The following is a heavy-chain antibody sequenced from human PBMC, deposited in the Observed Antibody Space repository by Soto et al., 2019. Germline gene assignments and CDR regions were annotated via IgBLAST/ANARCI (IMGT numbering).Heavy chain of an antibody. V-gene: IGHV3-9*01. D-gene: IGHD2-21*01. CDR1: GFTFDDYV. CDR2: ISWNGGYK. Sequence: EVQLVESGGGLVQPGRSLRLSCVASGFTFDDYVMHWVRQAPGRGLEWISGISWNGGYKGYAESVKGQFSISRDNARKSLYLQMDSLRVEDTALYYCTKAPRALNSYDFYAIDDWGQGTLVTVSS. J-gene: IGHJ4*02. CDR3: TKAPRALNSYDFYAIDD.